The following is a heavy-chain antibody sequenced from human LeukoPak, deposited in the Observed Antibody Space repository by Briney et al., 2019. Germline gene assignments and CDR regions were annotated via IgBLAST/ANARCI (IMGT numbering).Heavy chain of an antibody. CDR3: ARESNYDILTGYYKIFDY. CDR1: GGSFSGYY. CDR2: INHSGST. D-gene: IGHD3-9*01. V-gene: IGHV4-34*01. J-gene: IGHJ4*02. Sequence: PSETLSLTCAVYGGSFSGYYWSWIRQPPGKGLEWIGEINHSGSTNYNPSLKSRVTISVDTSKNQFSLKLSSVTAADTAVYYCARESNYDILTGYYKIFDYWGQGTLVTASS.